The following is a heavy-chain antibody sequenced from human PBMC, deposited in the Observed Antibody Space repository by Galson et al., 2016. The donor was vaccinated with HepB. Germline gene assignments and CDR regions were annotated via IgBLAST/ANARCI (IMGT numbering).Heavy chain of an antibody. J-gene: IGHJ3*02. V-gene: IGHV1-69*13. CDR1: GGSFSTYG. Sequence: SVKVSCKASGGSFSTYGLSWVRQAPGQGLEWMGGIIPLFRTGNYAQKFQGRLTVTADESTRTSYMELSSLRSEDTAVYYCAAIRDCGDDTCSSNDAFDIWGQGTLVTVSS. D-gene: IGHD2-21*01. CDR2: IIPLFRTG. CDR3: AAIRDCGDDTCSSNDAFDI.